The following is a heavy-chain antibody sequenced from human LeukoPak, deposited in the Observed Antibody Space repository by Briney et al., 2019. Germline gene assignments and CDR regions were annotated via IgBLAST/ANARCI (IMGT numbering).Heavy chain of an antibody. J-gene: IGHJ4*02. CDR3: AKGRYESSGFNWAA. D-gene: IGHD3-22*01. CDR1: GFTLSSRW. V-gene: IGHV3-7*03. CDR2: INRDGSEK. Sequence: GGSLRLSCVVSGFTLSSRWMMWVRQAPGKGLEWMTNINRDGSEKNYVDSVKGRFTITRDNAENSLYLQMNSLKVEDTAVYYCAKGRYESSGFNWAAWGQGTLVTVSS.